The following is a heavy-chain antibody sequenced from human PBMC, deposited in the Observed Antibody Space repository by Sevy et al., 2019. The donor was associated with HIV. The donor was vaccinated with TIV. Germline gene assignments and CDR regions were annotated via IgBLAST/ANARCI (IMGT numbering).Heavy chain of an antibody. CDR3: ARLHYGGNSGWFDP. CDR2: IDYSGST. V-gene: IGHV4-39*01. Sequence: ETLSLTFTVSGGSISSSSYYWGWIRQPPGKGREWIGSIDYSGSTYYNPSLKSRVTISVDTSKNQFSLKLSSVTAADTAVYYCARLHYGGNSGWFDPWGQGTLVTVSS. J-gene: IGHJ5*02. D-gene: IGHD4-17*01. CDR1: GGSISSSSYY.